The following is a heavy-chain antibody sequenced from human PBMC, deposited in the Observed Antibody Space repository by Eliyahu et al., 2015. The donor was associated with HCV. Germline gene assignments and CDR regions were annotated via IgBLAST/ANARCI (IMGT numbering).Heavy chain of an antibody. J-gene: IGHJ4*02. CDR1: GGSISSSSYY. Sequence: QLQLQESGPGLVKPSETLSLTCTVSGGSISSSSYYWGWVRQPPGKGLEWIGSKYYSGSTYYNPSLKSRVTISVDTSKNQFSLNLSSMTAADTAVYYCARLFWSGQYYFDYWGQGTLVIVSS. V-gene: IGHV4-39*07. D-gene: IGHD3-3*01. CDR2: KYYSGST. CDR3: ARLFWSGQYYFDY.